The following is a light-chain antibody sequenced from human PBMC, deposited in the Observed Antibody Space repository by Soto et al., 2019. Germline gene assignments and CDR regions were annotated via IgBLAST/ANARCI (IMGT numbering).Light chain of an antibody. CDR1: QSVGRN. CDR3: QEYTKWPYT. V-gene: IGKV3-15*01. CDR2: GTS. Sequence: EIVMTQSPVALSVSPGESAALSCRASQSVGRNFAWYQQRPGQAPRVLIYGTSTRATGVPARFSGSGSGTDFTLTISSLQSEDFAVYYCQEYTKWPYTVGQGTRLEIK. J-gene: IGKJ2*01.